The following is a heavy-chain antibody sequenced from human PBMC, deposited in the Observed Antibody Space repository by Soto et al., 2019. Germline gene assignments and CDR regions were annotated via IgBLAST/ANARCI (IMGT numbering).Heavy chain of an antibody. J-gene: IGHJ4*02. CDR1: EFNFIGFG. D-gene: IGHD3-22*01. CDR3: TRLWSSGYDY. Sequence: WGLMRLLCACSEFNFIGFGIRRVRQDSGKGLEWVVRIRIRSNIYATAYAASVKGRFTISRDDSKTTAYLQMHSLKTEDTAVYYCTRLWSSGYDYWGQGTQVTVSS. CDR2: IRIRSNIYAT. V-gene: IGHV3-73*01.